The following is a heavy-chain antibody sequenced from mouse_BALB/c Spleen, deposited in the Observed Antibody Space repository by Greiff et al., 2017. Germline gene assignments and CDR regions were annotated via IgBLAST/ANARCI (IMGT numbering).Heavy chain of an antibody. Sequence: EVMLVESGGGLVQPGGSRKLSCAASGFTFSSFGMHWFRQAPEKGLEWVAYISSGSSTIYYADTVKGRFTISRDNPKNTLFLQMTSLRSEDTAVYYCATNWYFDVWGAGTTVTVSS. V-gene: IGHV5-17*02. J-gene: IGHJ1*01. CDR1: GFTFSSFG. CDR3: ATNWYFDV. CDR2: ISSGSSTI.